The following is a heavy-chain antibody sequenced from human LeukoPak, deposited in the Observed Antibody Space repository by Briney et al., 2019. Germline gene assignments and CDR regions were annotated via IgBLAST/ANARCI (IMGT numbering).Heavy chain of an antibody. CDR3: ASLSSSWPLDY. CDR1: GFTFSSYW. V-gene: IGHV3-74*01. D-gene: IGHD6-13*01. J-gene: IGHJ4*02. Sequence: PGGSLRPSCAASGFTFSSYWMHWVRQAPGKGLVWVSRINSDGSSTSYADSVKGRFTISRDNAKNTLYLQMNSLRAEDTAVYYCASLSSSWPLDYWGQGTLVTVSS. CDR2: INSDGSST.